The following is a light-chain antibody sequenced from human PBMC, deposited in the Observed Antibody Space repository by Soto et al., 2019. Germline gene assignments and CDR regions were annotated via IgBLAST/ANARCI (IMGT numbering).Light chain of an antibody. CDR3: QQYNNWPRT. CDR2: GAS. V-gene: IGKV3-15*01. J-gene: IGKJ1*01. Sequence: MTQSPSTLSVSVGERATLSCRASQSISSNLAWYQQKPEQAPRLLIYGASTMATAIPGRFSGSGSGTEFTLTISSLQSEDFAIYYWQQYNNWPRTFGQGTKVEIK. CDR1: QSISSN.